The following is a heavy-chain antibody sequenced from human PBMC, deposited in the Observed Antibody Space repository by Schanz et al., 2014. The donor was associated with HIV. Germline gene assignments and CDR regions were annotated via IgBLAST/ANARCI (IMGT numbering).Heavy chain of an antibody. CDR2: ISGGSGST. D-gene: IGHD4-17*01. V-gene: IGHV3-23*04. CDR1: GFIFSSYG. Sequence: VQLVESGGGVVQPGRSQRLSCAASGFIFSSYGMHWVRQAPGKGLEWVSSISGGSGSTFYADSVKGRFTISRVNSKNTLYLEMNSLRAEDTAVYYCARSRYGDYPYYFDYWGQGTLVTVSS. CDR3: ARSRYGDYPYYFDY. J-gene: IGHJ4*02.